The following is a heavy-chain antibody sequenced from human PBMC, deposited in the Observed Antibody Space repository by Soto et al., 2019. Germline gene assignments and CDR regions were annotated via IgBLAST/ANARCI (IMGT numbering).Heavy chain of an antibody. D-gene: IGHD5-12*01. CDR1: GYTFTGHY. CDR3: GKGRSGQIVVFY. CDR2: IGPESGAT. V-gene: IGHV1-2*02. Sequence: ASVKVSCKASGYTFTGHYIHWARQAPEQGPEWMGEIGPESGATRYAQKFQGRVTMTRDMSITTVYMELNNLSPDDTAVYYCGKGRSGQIVVFYWGQGTPVTVSS. J-gene: IGHJ4*02.